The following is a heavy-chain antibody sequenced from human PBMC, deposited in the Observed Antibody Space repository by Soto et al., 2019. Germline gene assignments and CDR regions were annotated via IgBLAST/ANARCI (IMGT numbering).Heavy chain of an antibody. CDR2: ISGSSSYI. Sequence: GGSLRLSCAASGFTFSSYAMSWVRQAPGKGLEWVSAISGSSSYIYYADTVKGRFTISRDNAKNSLYLQMNSLRAEDTNVYYSAREFFVVVVAGIYDYWGQGPLFTFSS. CDR1: GFTFSSYA. J-gene: IGHJ4*02. V-gene: IGHV3-21*01. CDR3: AREFFVVVVAGIYDY. D-gene: IGHD2-15*01.